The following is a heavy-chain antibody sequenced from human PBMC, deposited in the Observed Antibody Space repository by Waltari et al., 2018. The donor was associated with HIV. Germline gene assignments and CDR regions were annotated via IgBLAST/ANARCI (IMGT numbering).Heavy chain of an antibody. D-gene: IGHD2-2*01. J-gene: IGHJ4*02. CDR1: GYTFTGYY. V-gene: IGHV1-2*06. CDR2: INPNSGGT. CDR3: ASIGYCSSTSCSPAY. Sequence: QVQLVQSGAEVKKPGASVKVSCKASGYTFTGYYMHWVRQAPGQGLEWMGRINPNSGGTNYAQKFQGRVTMTRDTSISTAYMELSRLRSDDTAVYYCASIGYCSSTSCSPAYWGQGTLVTVSS.